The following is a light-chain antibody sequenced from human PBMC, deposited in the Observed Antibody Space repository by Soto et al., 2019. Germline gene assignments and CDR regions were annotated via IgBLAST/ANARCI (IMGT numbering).Light chain of an antibody. J-gene: IGKJ4*01. CDR3: EKYNSAPFT. Sequence: DIQMTQSPSSLSASVGERVTITCRASQGISNYLAWYQQKPGKVPKLLIYAASTLQAGVTSRFRGSGSGTEFNLTISSLQPKAVANYYYEKYNSAPFTFGGGTKVEIK. V-gene: IGKV1-27*01. CDR1: QGISNY. CDR2: AAS.